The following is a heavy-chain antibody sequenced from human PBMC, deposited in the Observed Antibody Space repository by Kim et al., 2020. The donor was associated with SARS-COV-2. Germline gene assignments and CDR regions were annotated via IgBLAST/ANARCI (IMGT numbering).Heavy chain of an antibody. J-gene: IGHJ4*02. D-gene: IGHD2-21*02. CDR2: IYSGGSST. CDR3: ATAYCGGDCYSPNFDY. Sequence: GGSLRLSCAASGFTFSSYAMSWVRQAPGKGLEWVSVIYSGGSSTYYADSVKGRFTISRDNSKNTLYLQMNSLRAEDTAVYYCATAYCGGDCYSPNFDYWGQGTLVTVSS. V-gene: IGHV3-23*03. CDR1: GFTFSSYA.